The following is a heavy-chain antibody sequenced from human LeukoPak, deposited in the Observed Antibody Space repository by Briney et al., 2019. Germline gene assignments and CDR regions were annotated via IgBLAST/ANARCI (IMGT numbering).Heavy chain of an antibody. CDR2: INSDGSRT. V-gene: IGHV3-74*01. CDR1: GFTFSSQW. CDR3: ARSYSSGYYWVDY. J-gene: IGHJ4*02. D-gene: IGHD3-22*01. Sequence: GGSLRLSCAASGFTFSSQWMHWVRQAPGKGLVWVSRINSDGSRTNYADSVKGRFAISRDNAKNTLYLQMNSLKAEDTAVYYCARSYSSGYYWVDYWGQGTLVTVSS.